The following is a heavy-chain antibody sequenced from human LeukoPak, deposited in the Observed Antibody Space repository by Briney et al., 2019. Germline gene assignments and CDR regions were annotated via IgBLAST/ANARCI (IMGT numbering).Heavy chain of an antibody. V-gene: IGHV4-61*02. CDR2: IYTSGGT. D-gene: IGHD3-10*01. Sequence: SQTLSLTCTVSGGSITNLNYYWTWIRQPAGKRLEWIGGIYTSGGTNYNPSLKSRVTMSVDRSKNEISLHLASLTAADTALYYCAGRGSSSGTFDIWGPGTFVTVSS. CDR1: GGSITNLNYY. CDR3: AGRGSSSGTFDI. J-gene: IGHJ3*02.